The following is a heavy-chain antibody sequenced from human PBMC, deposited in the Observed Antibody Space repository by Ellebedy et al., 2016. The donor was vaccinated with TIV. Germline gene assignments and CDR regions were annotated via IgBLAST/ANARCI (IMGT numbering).Heavy chain of an antibody. CDR1: GFTFSSYG. J-gene: IGHJ4*02. V-gene: IGHV3-30*02. Sequence: GESLKISCAASGFTFSSYGMHWVRQAPGKGLEWVAFIRYDGSNKYYADSVKGRFTISRDNAKNSLYLQMNSLRAEDTAVYYCAREPSYYYDSSGYPGIDYWGQGTLVTVSS. CDR3: AREPSYYYDSSGYPGIDY. D-gene: IGHD3-22*01. CDR2: IRYDGSNK.